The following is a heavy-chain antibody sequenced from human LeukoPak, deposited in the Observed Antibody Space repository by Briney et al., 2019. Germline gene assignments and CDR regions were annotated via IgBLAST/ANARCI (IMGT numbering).Heavy chain of an antibody. CDR1: GFTFSTCW. CDR3: ARDHVVGAANRPYYYYGMDV. CDR2: IYSGGST. V-gene: IGHV3-53*01. J-gene: IGHJ6*02. Sequence: PGGSLRLSCAASGFTFSTCWMSWVRQAPGKGLEWVSVIYSGGSTYYADSVKGRFTISRDNSKNTLYLQMNSLRAEDTAVYYCARDHVVGAANRPYYYYGMDVWGQGTTVTVSS. D-gene: IGHD2-15*01.